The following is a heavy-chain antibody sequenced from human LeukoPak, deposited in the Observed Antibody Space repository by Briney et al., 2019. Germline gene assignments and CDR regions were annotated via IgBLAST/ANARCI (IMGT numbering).Heavy chain of an antibody. J-gene: IGHJ4*02. V-gene: IGHV3-15*01. CDR1: GFTFGNAL. D-gene: IGHD6-6*01. CDR2: IKSKADGGPT. Sequence: PGGSLRLSCAASGFTFGNALMSWVRQAPGKGLEWVGRIKSKADGGPTDYAAPVKGRFTISRDDSKNTLYLQMNSLKTEDTAVYYCATVAHSSSLDYWGQGTLVTVSS. CDR3: ATVAHSSSLDY.